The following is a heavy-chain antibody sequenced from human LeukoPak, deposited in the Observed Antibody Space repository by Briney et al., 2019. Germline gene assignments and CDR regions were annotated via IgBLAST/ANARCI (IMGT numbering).Heavy chain of an antibody. Sequence: GGSLRLSCAASGFTFSSYSMSWVRQAPGKGLEWVSSISSSSSYIYYADSVKGRFPISRDNAKNSLYLQMNSLRAEDTAVYYCARVVDIVVVPAAPRYSSSWYHYYYYMDVWGKGTTVTVSS. CDR1: GFTFSSYS. CDR2: ISSSSSYI. V-gene: IGHV3-21*01. J-gene: IGHJ6*03. CDR3: ARVVDIVVVPAAPRYSSSWYHYYYYMDV. D-gene: IGHD2-2*03.